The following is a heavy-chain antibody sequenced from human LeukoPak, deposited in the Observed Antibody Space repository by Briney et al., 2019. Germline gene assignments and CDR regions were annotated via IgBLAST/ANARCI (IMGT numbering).Heavy chain of an antibody. CDR3: VSGDVASRPGYYFDY. Sequence: PGGSLRLSCAASGFTFSSYAMHWVRQAPGKGLEWVAVISYDGSNKYYADSVKGRFTISRDNSKNTLYLQMNSLRAEDTAVYYCVSGDVASRPGYYFDYWGQGTLVTVSS. J-gene: IGHJ4*02. V-gene: IGHV3-30-3*01. D-gene: IGHD6-6*01. CDR1: GFTFSSYA. CDR2: ISYDGSNK.